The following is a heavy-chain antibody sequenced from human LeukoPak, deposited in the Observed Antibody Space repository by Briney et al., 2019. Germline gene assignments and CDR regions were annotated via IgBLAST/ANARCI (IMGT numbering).Heavy chain of an antibody. V-gene: IGHV3-21*01. D-gene: IGHD3-3*01. CDR1: GFTFSSYS. CDR3: ARDRPTGASRLFVVQ. Sequence: PGGSLRLSCAASGFTFSSYSMTCGREAPGKGLGWGSSMSSGGTYRYYADSVRGRFTISRDNAKSSLYLIMNSMRAEDTAVYYCARDRPTGASRLFVVQWGQGTLVTVSS. CDR2: MSSGGTYR. J-gene: IGHJ4*02.